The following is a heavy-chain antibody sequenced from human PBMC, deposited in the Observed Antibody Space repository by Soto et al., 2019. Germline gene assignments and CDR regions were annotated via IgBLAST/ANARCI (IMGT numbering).Heavy chain of an antibody. J-gene: IGHJ5*02. D-gene: IGHD3-16*01. CDR1: GFTFSSYA. CDR2: VSYDGSIE. CDR3: AKDLYYYDFSLDDS. Sequence: GGSLRLSCTGSGFTFSSYAMHWVRLAPGKGLEWVAFVSYDGSIENYADSVRGRFTISRDNSKNTVFLQMNSLRVEDTAVYYCAKDLYYYDFSLDDSWGQGTLVTVSS. V-gene: IGHV3-30*04.